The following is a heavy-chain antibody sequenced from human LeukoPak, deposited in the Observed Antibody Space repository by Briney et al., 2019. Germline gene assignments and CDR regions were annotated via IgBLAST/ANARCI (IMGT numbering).Heavy chain of an antibody. CDR3: AKGDGYNEDAFDI. J-gene: IGHJ3*02. Sequence: PGGSLRLSCAASGFTFSSYGMHWVRQAPGKGLEWVAFIRYDGSNKYYADSVKGRFTISRDNSKNTLYLQMNSLRAEDTAVYYCAKGDGYNEDAFDIWGQGTMVTVSS. D-gene: IGHD5-24*01. CDR1: GFTFSSYG. V-gene: IGHV3-30*02. CDR2: IRYDGSNK.